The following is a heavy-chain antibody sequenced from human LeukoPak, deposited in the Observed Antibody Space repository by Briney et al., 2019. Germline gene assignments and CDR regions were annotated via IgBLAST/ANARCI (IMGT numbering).Heavy chain of an antibody. CDR2: IYYSGST. CDR1: GGSISSYY. V-gene: IGHV4-59*01. J-gene: IGHJ5*02. D-gene: IGHD5-12*01. CDR3: ARVGVATFGWFDP. Sequence: SETLSLTCTVSGGSISSYYWSWIRQPPGKGLEWIGYIYYSGSTNYNPSLKSRVTISVDTSKNQFSLKLSSVTAADTAVYYCARVGVATFGWFDPWGQGTLVTVSS.